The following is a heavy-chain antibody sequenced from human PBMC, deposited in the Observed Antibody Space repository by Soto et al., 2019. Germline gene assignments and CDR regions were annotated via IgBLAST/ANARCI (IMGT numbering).Heavy chain of an antibody. V-gene: IGHV4-39*01. Sequence: PSETLSLTCTVSVGSIISSSYYWGWIRQPPGKGLEWIGSIYYSGSTYYNPSLKSRVTISVDTSKNQFSLKLSSVTAADTAVYYCARLKGLPMGYYYGMDVWGQGTTVTVSS. CDR3: ARLKGLPMGYYYGMDV. J-gene: IGHJ6*02. CDR2: IYYSGST. D-gene: IGHD2-15*01. CDR1: VGSIISSSYY.